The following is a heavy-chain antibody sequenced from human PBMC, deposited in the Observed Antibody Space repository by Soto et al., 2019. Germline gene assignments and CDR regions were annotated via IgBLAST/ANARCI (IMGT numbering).Heavy chain of an antibody. CDR1: GFTFSSYG. J-gene: IGHJ6*02. V-gene: IGHV3-33*01. D-gene: IGHD4-17*01. CDR2: IWYDGSNK. CDR3: ARDRRRYGDYGYYYYGMDV. Sequence: GGSLRLSCAASGFTFSSYGMHWVRQAPGKGLEWVAVIWYDGSNKYYADSVKGRFTISRDNSKNTLYLQMNSLRAEDTAVYYCARDRRRYGDYGYYYYGMDVWGQGTTVTVSS.